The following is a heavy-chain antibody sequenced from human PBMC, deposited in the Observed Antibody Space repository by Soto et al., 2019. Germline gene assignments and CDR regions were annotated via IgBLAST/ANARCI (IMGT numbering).Heavy chain of an antibody. CDR1: GFTFSSYW. D-gene: IGHD5-12*01. Sequence: GGSLRLSCAASGFTFSSYWMHWVRQAPGKGLVWVSHINSDGSSTSYADSVKGRFTISRDNAKNMLHLQMNSLRAEDTAVYYCARYSGYTYYFDYWGQGTLVTVSS. J-gene: IGHJ4*02. CDR2: INSDGSST. CDR3: ARYSGYTYYFDY. V-gene: IGHV3-74*01.